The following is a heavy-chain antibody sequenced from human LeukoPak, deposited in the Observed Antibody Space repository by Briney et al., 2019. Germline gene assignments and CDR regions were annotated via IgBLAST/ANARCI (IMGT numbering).Heavy chain of an antibody. CDR3: ARAGGSSWYLDY. J-gene: IGHJ4*02. V-gene: IGHV4-39*07. Sequence: PSETLSLTCTVSGGSISSSSYYWGWIRQPPGKGLEWIGSIYYSGSTYYNPSLKSRVTISVDTSKNQFSLKLSSVTAADTAVYYCARAGGSSWYLDYWGQGTLVTVSS. CDR1: GGSISSSSYY. CDR2: IYYSGST. D-gene: IGHD6-13*01.